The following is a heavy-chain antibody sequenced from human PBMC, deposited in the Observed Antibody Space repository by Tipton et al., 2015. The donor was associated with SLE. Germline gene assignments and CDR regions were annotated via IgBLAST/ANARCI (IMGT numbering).Heavy chain of an antibody. CDR1: GYTFTTSG. CDR2: ISVATGTT. CDR3: ARSIVATTDFDY. Sequence: QSGAEVKKPGSSVKVSCKASGYTFTTSGISWVRQAPGQGLEWMGWISVATGTTNYAQKLQGRVTMTTDTSTNTAYMELRSLRSDDTAMYYCARSIVATTDFDYWGQGTLVTVSS. J-gene: IGHJ4*02. V-gene: IGHV1-18*01. D-gene: IGHD5-12*01.